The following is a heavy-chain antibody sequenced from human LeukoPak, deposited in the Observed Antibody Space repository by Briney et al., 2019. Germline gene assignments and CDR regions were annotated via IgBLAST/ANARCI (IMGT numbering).Heavy chain of an antibody. V-gene: IGHV1-69*13. CDR1: GGTFSSYA. Sequence: ASVKVSCKASGGTFSSYAISWVRQAPGQGLEWMGGIIPISGTANYAQKFQGRVTITADESTSTAYMELSSLRSEDTAVYYCARGPTGTTYYYFDYWGQGTLVTVSS. CDR3: ARGPTGTTYYYFDY. D-gene: IGHD1-14*01. CDR2: IIPISGTA. J-gene: IGHJ4*02.